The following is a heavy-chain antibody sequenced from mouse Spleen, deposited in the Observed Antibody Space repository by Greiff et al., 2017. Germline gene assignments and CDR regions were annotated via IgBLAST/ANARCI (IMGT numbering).Heavy chain of an antibody. CDR3: ARPYDGYYDDAMDY. CDR2: ISYDGSN. CDR1: GYSITSGYY. V-gene: IGHV3-6*01. Sequence: EVQRVESGPGLVKPSQSLSLTCSVTGYSITSGYYWNWIRQFPGNKLEWMGYISYDGSNNYNPSLKNRISITRDTSKNQFFLKLNSVTTEDTATYYCARPYDGYYDDAMDYWGQGTSVTVSS. D-gene: IGHD2-3*01. J-gene: IGHJ4*01.